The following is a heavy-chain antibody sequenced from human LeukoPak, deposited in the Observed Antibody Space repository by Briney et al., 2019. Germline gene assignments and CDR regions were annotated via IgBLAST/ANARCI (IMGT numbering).Heavy chain of an antibody. CDR2: ISYDGSNK. D-gene: IGHD6-13*01. V-gene: IGHV3-30*18. J-gene: IGHJ4*02. CDR3: AKMVIAAAAARDY. Sequence: GGSLRLSCAASGFTFSSYGMHWVRRAPGKGLEWVAVISYDGSNKYYADSVKGRFTISRDNSKNTLYLQMNSLRAEDTAVYYCAKMVIAAAAARDYWGQGTLVTVSS. CDR1: GFTFSSYG.